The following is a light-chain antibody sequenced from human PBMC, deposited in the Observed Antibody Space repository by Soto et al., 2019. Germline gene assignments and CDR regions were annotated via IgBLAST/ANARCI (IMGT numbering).Light chain of an antibody. J-gene: IGKJ2*01. Sequence: DIVMTQSPDSLAVSLGERATINCKSSQSVLSSSNNKNFLAWYQQKPGQSPKLLIYWASTRESGVPDRFSGSGSGTDFTLTISSLQAEDLALYYCQQYYTIPYTFGQGTKLDIK. CDR1: QSVLSSSNNKNF. V-gene: IGKV4-1*01. CDR3: QQYYTIPYT. CDR2: WAS.